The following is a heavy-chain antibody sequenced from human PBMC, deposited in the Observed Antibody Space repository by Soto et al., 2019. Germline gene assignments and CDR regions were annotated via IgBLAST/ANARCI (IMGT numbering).Heavy chain of an antibody. CDR1: GYTFTSYV. CDR3: ARVVATVAGPYGMDV. D-gene: IGHD6-19*01. CDR2: ISAYNGNT. V-gene: IGHV1-18*01. Sequence: QVQLVQSGAEVKKPGASVKVSCRASGYTFTSYVISWVRQAPAQGLEWMGWISAYNGNTSFAQKLQGRVTMTRDTSTTTAYKELRSLRSDDTAVYYCARVVATVAGPYGMDVWGQGTTVTVSS. J-gene: IGHJ6*02.